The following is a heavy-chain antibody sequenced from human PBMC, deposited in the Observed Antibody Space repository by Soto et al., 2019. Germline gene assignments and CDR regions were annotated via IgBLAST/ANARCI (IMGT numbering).Heavy chain of an antibody. D-gene: IGHD3-9*01. Sequence: PSETLSLTCTVSGGSISSGGYYWSWIRQHPGKGLEWIGYIYYSGSTYYNPSLKSRVTISVDTSKNQFSLKLSSVTAADTAVYYCARLPYDILTGYSYYFDYWGQGTLVTVSS. V-gene: IGHV4-31*03. J-gene: IGHJ4*02. CDR2: IYYSGST. CDR1: GGSISSGGYY. CDR3: ARLPYDILTGYSYYFDY.